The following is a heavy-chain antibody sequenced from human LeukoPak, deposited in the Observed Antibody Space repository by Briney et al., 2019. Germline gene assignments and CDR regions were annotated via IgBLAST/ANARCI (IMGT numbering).Heavy chain of an antibody. V-gene: IGHV3-30*03. Sequence: PGGSLRLSCAASGFTFSSYGMHWVRQAPGKGLEWVAVISYDGSNKYYADSVKGRFTISRDNSKNTLYLQMNSLRAEDTAVYYCARDLGIWAAAGVFYYYYYYGMDVWGQGTTVTVSS. J-gene: IGHJ6*02. CDR3: ARDLGIWAAAGVFYYYYYYGMDV. CDR2: ISYDGSNK. CDR1: GFTFSSYG. D-gene: IGHD6-13*01.